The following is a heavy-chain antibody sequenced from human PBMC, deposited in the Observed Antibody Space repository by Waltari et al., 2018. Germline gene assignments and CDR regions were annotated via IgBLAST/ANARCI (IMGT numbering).Heavy chain of an antibody. J-gene: IGHJ4*02. V-gene: IGHV3-53*01. Sequence: EVQLVESGGNLIQPGGSLRLSCAASGFTVRTNFISWVRQAPGKGLWWSSIIYGGGNTYYAGSGKGRFTISRDNYKNMVYLEMNSLRAEDTAVYYCAKQSPSYTRGWYPLESWGPGTLVTVSP. CDR3: AKQSPSYTRGWYPLES. CDR1: GFTVRTNF. CDR2: IYGGGNT. D-gene: IGHD6-19*01.